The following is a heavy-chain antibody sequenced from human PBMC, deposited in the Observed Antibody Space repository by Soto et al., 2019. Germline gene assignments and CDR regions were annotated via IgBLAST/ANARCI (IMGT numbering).Heavy chain of an antibody. CDR2: IYYSGST. J-gene: IGHJ3*01. CDR3: ARVWGGAFDF. D-gene: IGHD3-10*01. V-gene: IGHV4-59*01. Sequence: SSETLSLTCAVYGGSFSGYYWSWIRQPPGKGLEWIGYIYYSGSTNYNPSLKSRVTISVDTSKNQFSLRLSSVTAADAAVYYCARVWGGAFDFWGQGTMVT. CDR1: GGSFSGYY.